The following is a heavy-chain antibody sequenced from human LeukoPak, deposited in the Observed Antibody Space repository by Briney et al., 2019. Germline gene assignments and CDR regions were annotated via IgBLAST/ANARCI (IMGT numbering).Heavy chain of an antibody. CDR2: ISRSGSDI. D-gene: IGHD5-24*01. V-gene: IGHV3-11*01. CDR3: ARVGDGYNYCFDY. J-gene: IGHJ4*02. Sequence: SLRLSCAASGFTFSDYYMSWIRQAPGKGLEWVSYISRSGSDIYYAHSVKGRFTISRDNAKNSLYLQMNSLRAEDTAVYYCARVGDGYNYCFDYWSQGTLVTVSS. CDR1: GFTFSDYY.